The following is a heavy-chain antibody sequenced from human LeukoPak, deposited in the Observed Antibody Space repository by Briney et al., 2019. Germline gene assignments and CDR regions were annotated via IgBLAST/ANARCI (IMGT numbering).Heavy chain of an antibody. J-gene: IGHJ4*02. Sequence: GGSLRPSCAASGVTVSTIYMGWVRQAPGKGLDWASVIYPDGKAYYAESVKGRFTISRDSSDNTLFLQMNSLRAEDTAVYYCATLKGWYGKGCFDYWGQGTLVTVSS. D-gene: IGHD6-19*01. CDR1: GVTVSTIY. CDR2: IYPDGKA. CDR3: ATLKGWYGKGCFDY. V-gene: IGHV3-53*01.